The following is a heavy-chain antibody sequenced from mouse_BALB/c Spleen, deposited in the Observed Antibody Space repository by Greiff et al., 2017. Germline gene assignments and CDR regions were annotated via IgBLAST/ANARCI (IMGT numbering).Heavy chain of an antibody. CDR3: ASPLHYYGSSYWYFDV. J-gene: IGHJ1*01. Sequence: DVKLVESGPGLVKPSQSLSLTCTVTGYSITSDYAWNWIRQFPGNKLEWMGYISYSGSTSYNPSLKSRISITRDTSKNQFFLQLNSVTTEDTATYYCASPLHYYGSSYWYFDVWGAGTTVTVSS. CDR1: GYSITSDYA. CDR2: ISYSGST. V-gene: IGHV3-2*02. D-gene: IGHD1-1*01.